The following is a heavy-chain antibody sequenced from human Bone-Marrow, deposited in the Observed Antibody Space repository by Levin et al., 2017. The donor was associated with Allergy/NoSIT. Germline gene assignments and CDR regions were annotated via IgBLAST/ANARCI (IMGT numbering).Heavy chain of an antibody. CDR1: GFTFSSYW. CDR3: ARDGIAAAGTDY. D-gene: IGHD6-13*01. Sequence: PGESLKISCAASGFTFSSYWMSWARQAPGKGLEWVANIKQDGSEKYYVDSVKGRFTISRDNAKNSLYLQMNSLRAEDTAVYYCARDGIAAAGTDYWGQGTLVTVSS. J-gene: IGHJ4*02. CDR2: IKQDGSEK. V-gene: IGHV3-7*03.